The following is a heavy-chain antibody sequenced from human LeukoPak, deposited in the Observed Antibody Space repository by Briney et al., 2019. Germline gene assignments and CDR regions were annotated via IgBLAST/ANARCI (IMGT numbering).Heavy chain of an antibody. CDR2: IYYSGST. Sequence: PSETLSLTCTVSGGSISSYYWSWIRQPPGKGLEWIGYIYYSGSTNYNPSLKSRVTISVDTSKNQFSLKLSSVTAADTAVYYCARVSGYHYYFDYWGQGTLVTVSS. V-gene: IGHV4-59*08. D-gene: IGHD3-22*01. CDR3: ARVSGYHYYFDY. J-gene: IGHJ4*02. CDR1: GGSISSYY.